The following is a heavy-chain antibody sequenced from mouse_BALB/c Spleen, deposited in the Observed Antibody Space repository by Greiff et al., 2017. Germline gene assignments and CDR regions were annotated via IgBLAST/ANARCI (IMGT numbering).Heavy chain of an antibody. V-gene: IGHV6-6*02. Sequence: EVKLVESGGGLVQPGGSMKLSCVASGFTFSSYWMSWVRQSPEKGLEWVAEIRLKSDNYATHYAESVKGKFTISRDDSKSRLYLQMNSLRAEDTGIYYCTRLPVPGRYFDVWGAGTTVTVSS. D-gene: IGHD5-5*01. CDR2: IRLKSDNYAT. CDR3: TRLPVPGRYFDV. J-gene: IGHJ1*01. CDR1: GFTFSSYW.